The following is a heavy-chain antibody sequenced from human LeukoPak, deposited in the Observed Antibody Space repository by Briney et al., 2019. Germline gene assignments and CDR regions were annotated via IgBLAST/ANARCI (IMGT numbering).Heavy chain of an antibody. J-gene: IGHJ4*02. Sequence: PGGSLRLSCAASGFTFSSYWMSWVRQAPGKGLEWVAFIRNDGTIKYYADSVKGRFTISRDNSKNTLYLQMNSLRAEDTAVYYCAKTGSSSWGYFDYWGQGTLVTVSS. CDR1: GFTFSSYW. CDR3: AKTGSSSWGYFDY. CDR2: IRNDGTIK. V-gene: IGHV3-30*02. D-gene: IGHD6-13*01.